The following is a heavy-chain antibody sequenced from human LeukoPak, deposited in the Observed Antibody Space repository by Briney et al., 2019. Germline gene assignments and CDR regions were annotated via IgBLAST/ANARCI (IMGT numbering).Heavy chain of an antibody. D-gene: IGHD2-21*02. CDR2: IWYDGSKK. Sequence: PGRSLRLSCAASGXTFSRYGLHWVRQAPGKGQEWVAVIWYDGSKKYYADSVKGRFTVSRDNSKNTLYLQMNSLRAEDTAVYYCARTPTPYCGGDCYDFDYWGQGTLVTVSS. J-gene: IGHJ4*02. V-gene: IGHV3-33*01. CDR1: GXTFSRYG. CDR3: ARTPTPYCGGDCYDFDY.